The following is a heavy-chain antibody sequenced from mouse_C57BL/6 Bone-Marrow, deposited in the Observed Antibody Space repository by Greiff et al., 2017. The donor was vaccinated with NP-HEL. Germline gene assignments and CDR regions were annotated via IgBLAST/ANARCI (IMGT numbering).Heavy chain of an antibody. CDR1: GYSFTGYY. CDR3: ARGELRFLDY. J-gene: IGHJ2*01. D-gene: IGHD3-2*02. V-gene: IGHV1-42*01. Sequence: DVKLQESGPELVKPGASVKISCKASGYSFTGYYMNWVKQSPEKSLEWIGEINPSTGGTTYNQKFKAKATLTVDKSSSTAYMQLKSLTSEDSAVYYCARGELRFLDYWGQGTTLTVSS. CDR2: INPSTGGT.